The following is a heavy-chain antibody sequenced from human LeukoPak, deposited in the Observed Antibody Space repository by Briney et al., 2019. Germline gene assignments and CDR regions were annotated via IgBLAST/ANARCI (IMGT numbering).Heavy chain of an antibody. V-gene: IGHV1-46*03. CDR2: INPSGGST. D-gene: IGHD2-15*01. CDR3: ARRVGGVRPFDY. Sequence: ASVKVSCKASGYTFTSYYMHWVRQAPGQGLEWMGIINPSGGSTSYAQKFPGRVTMTRDTSTSTVYMELSSLRSEDTAVYYCARRVGGVRPFDYWGQGTLVTVSS. CDR1: GYTFTSYY. J-gene: IGHJ4*02.